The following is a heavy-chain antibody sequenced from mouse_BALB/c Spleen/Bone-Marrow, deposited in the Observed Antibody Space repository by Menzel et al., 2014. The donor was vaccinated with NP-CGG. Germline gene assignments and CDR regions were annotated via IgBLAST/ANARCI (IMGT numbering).Heavy chain of an antibody. CDR2: INGNGGST. Sequence: LMESGGGLVQPGGSLKLSCAASGFTFSNYGMSWVRQTPDKRLELVATINGNGGSTYYPDSVKGRFTISRDTAKNTLYLQMSSLKSEETAMYYCVRGNYGNYVDYFDFWGQGTTLTVSS. CDR3: VRGNYGNYVDYFDF. V-gene: IGHV5-6-3*01. D-gene: IGHD2-1*01. J-gene: IGHJ2*01. CDR1: GFTFSNYG.